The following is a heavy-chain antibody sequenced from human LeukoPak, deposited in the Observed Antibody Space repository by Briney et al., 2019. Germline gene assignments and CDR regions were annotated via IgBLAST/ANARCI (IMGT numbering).Heavy chain of an antibody. J-gene: IGHJ2*01. CDR2: TYYRSKWYN. CDR3: ARDGRRWLQSNWYFDL. Sequence: SQTLSLTCAISGDIVSSNSAAWNWIRQSPSRGLEWLGRTYYRSKWYNDYAVSVKSRITTNPDTSKNQFSLQLNSVTPEDTAVYYCARDGRRWLQSNWYFDLWGRGTLVTVSS. V-gene: IGHV6-1*01. CDR1: GDIVSSNSAA. D-gene: IGHD5-24*01.